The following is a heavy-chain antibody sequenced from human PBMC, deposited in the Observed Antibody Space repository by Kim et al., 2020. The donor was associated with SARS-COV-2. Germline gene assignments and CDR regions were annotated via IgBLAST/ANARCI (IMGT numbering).Heavy chain of an antibody. D-gene: IGHD2-2*01. CDR2: ISDSGDNT. V-gene: IGHV3-23*01. CDR1: GFTFRTYA. J-gene: IGHJ6*02. CDR3: AKDLGYCSSSICYPPYGMGV. Sequence: GGSLRLSCAASGFTFRTYAMSWVRQTPGRGLEWVSAISDSGDNTYYAASVKGRFTVSRDNSKNPLYLQMNGLSAVDAAVYYCAKDLGYCSSSICYPPYGMGVWGQGPAVSVSS.